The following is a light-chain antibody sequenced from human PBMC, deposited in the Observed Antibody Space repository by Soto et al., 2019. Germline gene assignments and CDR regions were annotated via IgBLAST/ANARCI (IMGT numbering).Light chain of an antibody. Sequence: QSVLTQPPSVSGAPGQRATISCTGSSSNIGAGYDVHWYQHQPGTAPKLLIYGGSSRPSGVPDRFSGSKSGTSASLAITGLQAEDEADYYCQSYDRSLSGTVFGTGTKVTVL. J-gene: IGLJ1*01. CDR1: SSNIGAGYD. CDR2: GGS. V-gene: IGLV1-40*01. CDR3: QSYDRSLSGTV.